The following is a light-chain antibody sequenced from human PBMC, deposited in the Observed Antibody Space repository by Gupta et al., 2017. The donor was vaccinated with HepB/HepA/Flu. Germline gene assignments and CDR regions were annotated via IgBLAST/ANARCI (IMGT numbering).Light chain of an antibody. CDR2: DAS. CDR3: QQRSSWPPFT. V-gene: IGKV3-11*01. CDR1: QSVDTN. J-gene: IGKJ4*01. Sequence: EIVLTQSPAILSLFPGERATLSCRASQSVDTNLAWYQQRPGLSPRLLIYDASNRDTGIPARFRGSGSGTDFSLTIISREPEDFAVYYCQQRSSWPPFTFGRGTKVEIK.